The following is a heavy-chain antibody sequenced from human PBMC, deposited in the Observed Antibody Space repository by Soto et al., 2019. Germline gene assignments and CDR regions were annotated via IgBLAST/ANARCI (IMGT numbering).Heavy chain of an antibody. CDR2: IIPILGIA. Sequence: ASVKVSCKASGGTFSSYAISWVRQAPGQGLEWMGGIIPILGIANYAQKFQGRVTITADKSTSTAYMELSSLRSEDTAVYYCALGRGIWSGSSYYYYGMDVWGQGTTVTVSS. CDR1: GGTFSSYA. J-gene: IGHJ6*02. V-gene: IGHV1-69*10. D-gene: IGHD3-3*01. CDR3: ALGRGIWSGSSYYYYGMDV.